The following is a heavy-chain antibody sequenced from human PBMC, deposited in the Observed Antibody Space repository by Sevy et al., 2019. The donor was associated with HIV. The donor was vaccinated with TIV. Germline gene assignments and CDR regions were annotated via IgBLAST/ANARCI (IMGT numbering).Heavy chain of an antibody. V-gene: IGHV3-7*01. CDR1: GFTFSSYW. D-gene: IGHD3-3*02. CDR2: IKQDGSEK. Sequence: GGSLRLSCAASGFTFSSYWMSWVRQAPGKGLEWVANIKQDGSEKYYVDSVKGRFTISRDNAKNSLYLQMNSLRAEDTAVYYCARGRSFGVAIYYFDYWGQGTLVTVS. CDR3: ARGRSFGVAIYYFDY. J-gene: IGHJ4*02.